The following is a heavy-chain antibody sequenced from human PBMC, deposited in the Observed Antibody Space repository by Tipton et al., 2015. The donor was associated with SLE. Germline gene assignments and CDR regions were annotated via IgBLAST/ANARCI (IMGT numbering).Heavy chain of an antibody. Sequence: TLSLTCTVSGGSLNSYYWNWIRLPPGKGLEWIGYIFYAGSTNYNPSLRSRVTISVDTSKNQFSLKLSSVAAADTAVYYCARLSSMVRRAQGWFDPWGQGTLVTVSS. J-gene: IGHJ5*02. CDR1: GGSLNSYY. CDR3: ARLSSMVRRAQGWFDP. CDR2: IFYAGST. D-gene: IGHD3-10*01. V-gene: IGHV4-59*01.